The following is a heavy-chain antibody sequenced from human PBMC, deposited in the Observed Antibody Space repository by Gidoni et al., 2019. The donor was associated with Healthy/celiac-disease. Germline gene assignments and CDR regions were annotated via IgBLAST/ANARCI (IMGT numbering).Heavy chain of an antibody. CDR2: IYYSGST. J-gene: IGHJ6*03. V-gene: IGHV4-39*01. CDR3: ASLYYGSGSMRYYYMDV. Sequence: QLQLQESGPGLVKPSETLSLTCTVSGGSISSSSYYWGWIRPPPGKGLEWIGGIYYSGSTYYNPSLKSRVTISVDTSKNQFSLKLSSVTAADTAVYYCASLYYGSGSMRYYYMDVWGKGTTVTVSS. D-gene: IGHD3-10*01. CDR1: GGSISSSSYY.